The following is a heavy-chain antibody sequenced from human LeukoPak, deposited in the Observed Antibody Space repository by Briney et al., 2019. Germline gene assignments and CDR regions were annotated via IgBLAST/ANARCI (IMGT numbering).Heavy chain of an antibody. CDR1: GGSISSYY. CDR2: IYTSGST. D-gene: IGHD6-13*01. J-gene: IGHJ4*02. CDR3: ARDLFRYSSS. V-gene: IGHV4-59*01. Sequence: SETLSLTCTVSGGSISSYYWSWIRQPPGKGLEWIGYIYTSGSTNYNPSLKSRVTISVDTSKNQFSLKLSSVTAADTAVYYCARDLFRYSSSWGQGTLVTVSS.